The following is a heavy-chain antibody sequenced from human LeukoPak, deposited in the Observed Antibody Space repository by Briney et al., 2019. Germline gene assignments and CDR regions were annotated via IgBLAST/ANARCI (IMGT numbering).Heavy chain of an antibody. V-gene: IGHV3-23*01. CDR2: ITGSGGST. CDR3: AKGTGDSGSIYQAMDY. Sequence: GGSLRLSCAASGFTFRNFAMSWVRQAPGKGLEWVSSITGSGGSTDYADSVKGRFTISRDNSRNTLSLQMNSLRAEDTAIYYCAKGTGDSGSIYQAMDYWGQGTLVTVSS. CDR1: GFTFRNFA. D-gene: IGHD6-19*01. J-gene: IGHJ4*02.